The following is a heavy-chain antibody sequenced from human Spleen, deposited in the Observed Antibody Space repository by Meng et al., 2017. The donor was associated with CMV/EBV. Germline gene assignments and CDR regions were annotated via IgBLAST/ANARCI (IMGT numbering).Heavy chain of an antibody. V-gene: IGHV3-23*03. D-gene: IGHD3-10*01. Sequence: GESLKISCAASGFSFTSYAMSWVRQAPGKGLEWVSSIYSDGVDTYYADSVKGRFTISRDNSKNTLYLQMNSLRAEDTAVYYCAKDRFGSGSYEPDYWGQGTLVTVSS. CDR3: AKDRFGSGSYEPDY. J-gene: IGHJ4*02. CDR1: GFSFTSYA. CDR2: IYSDGVDT.